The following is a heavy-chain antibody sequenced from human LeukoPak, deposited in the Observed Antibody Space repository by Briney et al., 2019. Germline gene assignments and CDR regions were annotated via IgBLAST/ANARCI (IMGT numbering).Heavy chain of an antibody. D-gene: IGHD3-22*01. CDR3: AKDFRNFMDSSGYSP. J-gene: IGHJ5*02. CDR2: ISWNSGSI. CDR1: GFTFDDYA. V-gene: IGHV3-9*01. Sequence: GRSLRLSCAASGFTFDDYAMHWVRQAPGKGLEWVSGISWNSGSIGYADSVKGRFTISRDNAKNSLYLQMNSLRAEDTALYYCAKDFRNFMDSSGYSPWGQGTLVTVSS.